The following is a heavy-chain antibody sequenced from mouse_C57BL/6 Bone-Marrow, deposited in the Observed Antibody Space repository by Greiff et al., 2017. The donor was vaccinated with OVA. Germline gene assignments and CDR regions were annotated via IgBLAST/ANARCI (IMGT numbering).Heavy chain of an antibody. V-gene: IGHV1-81*01. CDR3: AILAQLGLYYFDY. CDR1: GYTFTSYG. CDR2: IYPRSGNT. Sequence: VQLQQSGAELARPGASVKLSCKASGYTFTSYGISWVKQRPGQGLEWIGEIYPRSGNTYYNEKFKGKATLTADKSSSTAYMELRSLTSEDSAVYFCAILAQLGLYYFDYWGQGTTLTVSS. D-gene: IGHD4-1*02. J-gene: IGHJ2*01.